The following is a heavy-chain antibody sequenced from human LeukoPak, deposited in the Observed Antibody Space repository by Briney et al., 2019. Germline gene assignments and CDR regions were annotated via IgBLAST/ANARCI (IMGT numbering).Heavy chain of an antibody. CDR2: IIPILGIA. Sequence: ASVKVSCKASGYTFTNYALNWVRQAPGQGLEWMGRIIPILGIANYAQKFQGRVTITADKSTSTAYMELSSLRSEDTAVYYCARVGYDSSGRLDYWGQGTLVTVSS. D-gene: IGHD3-22*01. CDR1: GYTFTNYA. V-gene: IGHV1-69*04. CDR3: ARVGYDSSGRLDY. J-gene: IGHJ4*02.